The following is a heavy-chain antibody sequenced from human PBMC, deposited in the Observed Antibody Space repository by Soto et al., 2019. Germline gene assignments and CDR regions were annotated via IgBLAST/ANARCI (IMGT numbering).Heavy chain of an antibody. CDR1: GGSFSGYG. J-gene: IGHJ4*02. CDR2: INHSGST. CDR3: ARASDYDILTGYYIERQKGYYFDY. Sequence: PSETLSLTCAVYGGSFSGYGWSWIRQPPGKGLEWIGEINHSGSTNYNPSLKSRVTISVDTSKNQFSLKLSSVTAADTAVYYCARASDYDILTGYYIERQKGYYFDYWGQGTLVTVSS. D-gene: IGHD3-9*01. V-gene: IGHV4-34*01.